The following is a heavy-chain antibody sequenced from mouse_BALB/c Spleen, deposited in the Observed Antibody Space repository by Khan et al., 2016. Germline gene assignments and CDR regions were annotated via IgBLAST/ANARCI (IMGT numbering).Heavy chain of an antibody. J-gene: IGHJ4*01. V-gene: IGHV9-3-1*01. CDR3: AKRRRYYAMDY. CDR1: GYTFTNYG. CDR2: INTYTGEP. Sequence: QIQLVQSGPELKKPGETVKISCKASGYTFTNYGMNWVKQAPGKGLKWMGWINTYTGEPTYADDFKGRFAFSSETSDSTAYLQINNLKNEDTATYFCAKRRRYYAMDYWGQGTSVTVSS.